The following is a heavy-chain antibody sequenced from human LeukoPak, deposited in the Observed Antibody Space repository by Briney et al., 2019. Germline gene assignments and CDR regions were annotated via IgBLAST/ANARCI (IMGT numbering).Heavy chain of an antibody. CDR3: AREEGDGYNPYYYYGMDV. J-gene: IGHJ6*02. Sequence: SVKVSCKASRGTFSSYAISWVRQAPGQGLEWMGGIIPIFGTANYAQKFQGRVTITADESTSTAYMELGSLRSEDTAVYYCAREEGDGYNPYYYYGMDVWGQGTTVTVSS. CDR1: RGTFSSYA. V-gene: IGHV1-69*01. D-gene: IGHD5-24*01. CDR2: IIPIFGTA.